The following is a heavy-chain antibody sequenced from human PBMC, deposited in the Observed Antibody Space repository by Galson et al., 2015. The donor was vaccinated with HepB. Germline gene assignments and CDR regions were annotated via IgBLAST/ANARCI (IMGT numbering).Heavy chain of an antibody. J-gene: IGHJ5*01. CDR1: GYTLTKLS. CDR2: FDPEDGET. D-gene: IGHD3-3*01. V-gene: IGHV1-24*01. CDR3: ATIRSGPLETPWFDP. Sequence: SVKVSCKVSGYTLTKLSMHWVRQAPGKGLEWMGGFDPEDGETIYAQNFQGRVTMTEDISTDTAYMELSSLRSEDTAVYYCATIRSGPLETPWFDPWGQGTTVTVSS.